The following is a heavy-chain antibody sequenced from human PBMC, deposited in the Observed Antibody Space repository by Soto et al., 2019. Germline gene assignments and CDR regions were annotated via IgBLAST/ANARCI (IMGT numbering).Heavy chain of an antibody. CDR1: GFTFSTFG. Sequence: GGSLRLSCAASGFTFSTFGMHWVRQAPGKGLEWVAIIWYDGSNKYYGDSVKGRFTISRDNSKNTVYLQMNSLRAEDTAVYYCARDLRCSSTTCPADFWGQGTPVTVS. CDR3: ARDLRCSSTTCPADF. J-gene: IGHJ4*02. V-gene: IGHV3-33*01. D-gene: IGHD2-2*01. CDR2: IWYDGSNK.